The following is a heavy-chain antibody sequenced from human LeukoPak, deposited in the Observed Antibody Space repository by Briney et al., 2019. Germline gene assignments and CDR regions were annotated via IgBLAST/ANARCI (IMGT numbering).Heavy chain of an antibody. J-gene: IGHJ6*01. CDR1: GYTFTDYY. CDR2: INPNSGGT. D-gene: IGHD3-10*01. Sequence: ASVKISCKASGYTFTDYYIHWVRQTPGQGLEWMGWINPNSGGTNYAQKFQGRVTMTRDTSISTAYMELSRLRSDDTAVYYCARFGEVRYIAYCGQGSPLTVSS. CDR3: ARFGEVRYIAY. V-gene: IGHV1-2*02.